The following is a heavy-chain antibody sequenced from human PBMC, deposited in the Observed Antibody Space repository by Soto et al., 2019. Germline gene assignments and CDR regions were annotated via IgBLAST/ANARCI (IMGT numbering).Heavy chain of an antibody. CDR2: ISSSSSTI. CDR3: ASQQPPHTIVGATYRPWYFDY. J-gene: IGHJ4*02. CDR1: GFTFSSYS. V-gene: IGHV3-48*02. Sequence: GGSLRLSCAASGFTFSSYSMNWVRQAPGKGLEWVSYISSSSSTIYYADSVKGRFTISRDNAKNSLYLQMNSLRDEDTAVYYCASQQPPHTIVGATYRPWYFDYWGQGTLVTVSS. D-gene: IGHD1-26*01.